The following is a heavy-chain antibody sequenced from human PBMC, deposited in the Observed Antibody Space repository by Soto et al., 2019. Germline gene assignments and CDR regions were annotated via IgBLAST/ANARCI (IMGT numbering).Heavy chain of an antibody. J-gene: IGHJ4*02. CDR3: ASGIYGDYFDY. D-gene: IGHD4-17*01. V-gene: IGHV3-66*01. CDR1: GFTVSSNY. Sequence: EVQLVESGGGLVQPGGSLRLSCAASGFTVSSNYMSWVRRAPGKGLEWVSVIYSGGSTYYADSVKGRFTISRDNSKNTLYLQMNSLRAEDTAVYYCASGIYGDYFDYWGQGTLVTVSS. CDR2: IYSGGST.